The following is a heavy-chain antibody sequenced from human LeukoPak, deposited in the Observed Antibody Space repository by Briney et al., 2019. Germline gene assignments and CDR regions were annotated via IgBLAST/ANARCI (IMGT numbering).Heavy chain of an antibody. Sequence: SETLYLSCAVYGGSFSGYYLSWIRQPPGKGLEWIGYIYHSGTTTYNPPLMSRVTISVDTAKNRLSLILSSVPAADTTAYYCAQKAPYPPGYSQDWGQGTLVTVSS. D-gene: IGHD2-21*01. J-gene: IGHJ1*01. CDR3: AQKAPYPPGYSQD. V-gene: IGHV4-34*01. CDR1: GGSFSGYY. CDR2: IYHSGTT.